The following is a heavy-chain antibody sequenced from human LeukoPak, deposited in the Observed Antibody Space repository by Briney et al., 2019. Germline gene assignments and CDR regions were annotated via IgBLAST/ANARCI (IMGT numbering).Heavy chain of an antibody. Sequence: PGGSLRLSCAASGFTFSTYGMHWVRQAPGKGLEWVAVIWYDRSNKYYADSVKGRFTISRDNSKNTLYLQMNSLRAEDTAVYYCAKSRYSYDYFDYWGQGTLVTVSS. CDR3: AKSRYSYDYFDY. J-gene: IGHJ4*02. D-gene: IGHD5-18*01. CDR2: IWYDRSNK. V-gene: IGHV3-33*06. CDR1: GFTFSTYG.